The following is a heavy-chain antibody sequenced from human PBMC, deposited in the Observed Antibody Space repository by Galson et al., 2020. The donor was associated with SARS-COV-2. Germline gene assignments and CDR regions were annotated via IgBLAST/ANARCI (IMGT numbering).Heavy chain of an antibody. D-gene: IGHD3-10*01. CDR1: GFTFSSYG. CDR3: AKETYYGSGSYYGSPHFDY. CDR2: ISYDGSNK. J-gene: IGHJ4*02. Sequence: GGSLRLSCAASGFTFSSYGMHWVRQAPGKGLEWVAIISYDGSNKYYADSVKGRLTISRDNSKNTLYLQMNSLRAEDTAVYYCAKETYYGSGSYYGSPHFDYWGQGTLVTVSS. V-gene: IGHV3-30*18.